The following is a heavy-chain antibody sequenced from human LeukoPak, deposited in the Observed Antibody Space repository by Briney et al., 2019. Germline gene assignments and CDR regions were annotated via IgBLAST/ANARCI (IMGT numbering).Heavy chain of an antibody. CDR1: GGSISSGSYY. V-gene: IGHV4-61*01. Sequence: PLETLSLTCTVSGGSISSGSYYWSWIRQPPGKGLEWIGYIYYSGSTNYNPSLKSRVTISVDTSKNQFSLKLSSVTAADTAVYYCASGSDPYYFDYWGQGTLVTVSS. D-gene: IGHD2-2*03. CDR2: IYYSGST. CDR3: ASGSDPYYFDY. J-gene: IGHJ4*02.